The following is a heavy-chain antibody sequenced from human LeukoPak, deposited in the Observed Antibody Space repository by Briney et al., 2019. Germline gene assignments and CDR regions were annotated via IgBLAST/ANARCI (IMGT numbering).Heavy chain of an antibody. D-gene: IGHD6-19*01. CDR2: MNPNSGNT. V-gene: IGHV1-8*01. J-gene: IGHJ6*02. CDR3: ARDVRYSSGWDTYYYYGMDV. CDR1: GYTFTSYD. Sequence: GASVKVSCKASGYTFTSYDINWVRQATGQGLEWMGWMNPNSGNTGYAQKFQGRVTMTRNTSISTAYMELSSLRAEDTAVYYCARDVRYSSGWDTYYYYGMDVWGQGTTVTVSS.